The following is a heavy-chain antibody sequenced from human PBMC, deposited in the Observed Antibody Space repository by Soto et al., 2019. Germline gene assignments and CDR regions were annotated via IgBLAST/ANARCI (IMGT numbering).Heavy chain of an antibody. J-gene: IGHJ5*02. CDR1: GYTFTSYG. Sequence: GASVKVSCKASGYTFTSYGISWVRQAPGQGLEWMGWISAYNGNTNYAQTLQGRVTMTTDTSTSTAYMELRSLRSDDTAVYYCARDPNIVVVPAAMLDWFDPWGQGTLVTVSS. CDR2: ISAYNGNT. V-gene: IGHV1-18*01. CDR3: ARDPNIVVVPAAMLDWFDP. D-gene: IGHD2-2*01.